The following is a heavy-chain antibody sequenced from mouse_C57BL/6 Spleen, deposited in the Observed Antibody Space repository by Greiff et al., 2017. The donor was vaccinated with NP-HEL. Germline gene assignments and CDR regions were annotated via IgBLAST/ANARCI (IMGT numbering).Heavy chain of an antibody. D-gene: IGHD3-2*02. Sequence: EVKLMESGGGLVKPGGSLKLSCAASGFTFSSYAMSWVRQTPEKRLEWVATISDGGSYTYYPDNVKGRFTISRDNAKNNLYLQMSHLKSEDTAMYYCASLRETYYFDYWGQGTTLTVSS. V-gene: IGHV5-4*03. J-gene: IGHJ2*01. CDR1: GFTFSSYA. CDR3: ASLRETYYFDY. CDR2: ISDGGSYT.